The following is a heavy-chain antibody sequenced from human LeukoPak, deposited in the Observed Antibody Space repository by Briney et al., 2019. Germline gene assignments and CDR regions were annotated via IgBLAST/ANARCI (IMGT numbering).Heavy chain of an antibody. J-gene: IGHJ5*02. D-gene: IGHD6-19*01. CDR1: GGSISSSSYY. Sequence: PSETLSLTCTVVSGGSISSSSYYWGWIRQPPGKGLEWIGSFYYSGSTYYNPSLKSRVTISADTSKNQFSLKLSSVTAADTAVYYCARGPVAGNRWFDPWGQGTLVTVSS. V-gene: IGHV4-39*01. CDR2: FYYSGST. CDR3: ARGPVAGNRWFDP.